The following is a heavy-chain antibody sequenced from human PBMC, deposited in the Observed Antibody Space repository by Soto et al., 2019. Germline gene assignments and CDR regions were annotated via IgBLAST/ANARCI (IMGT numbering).Heavy chain of an antibody. CDR1: GFSLSTSGVG. Sequence: QITLKESGPTLVRPTQTLTLTCAFSGFSLSTSGVGVGWIRQPPGKALEWLAVIYWDDSKHYSPSLRSRLTITTDTSKHQVVLPMPNMNPMDTGTYYCAHKGPEDWPLDYWGQGTLVTVSS. CDR2: IYWDDSK. V-gene: IGHV2-5*02. D-gene: IGHD3-9*01. J-gene: IGHJ4*02. CDR3: AHKGPEDWPLDY.